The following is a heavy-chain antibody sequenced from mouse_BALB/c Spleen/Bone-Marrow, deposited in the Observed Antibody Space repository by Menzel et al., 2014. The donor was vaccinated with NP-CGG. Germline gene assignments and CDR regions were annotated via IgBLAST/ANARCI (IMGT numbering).Heavy chain of an antibody. D-gene: IGHD2-1*01. CDR2: INPSSGYT. Sequence: VKLMESGAELARPGASVKMSCKASGYTFTSYTMHWVKQGPGQGLEWIGYINPSSGYTNYNQKFKDKATLTADKSSSTAYMQLSSLTSEDSAVYYCAREVYGKPFAYWGQGTLVTVSA. V-gene: IGHV1-4*01. J-gene: IGHJ3*01. CDR3: AREVYGKPFAY. CDR1: GYTFTSYT.